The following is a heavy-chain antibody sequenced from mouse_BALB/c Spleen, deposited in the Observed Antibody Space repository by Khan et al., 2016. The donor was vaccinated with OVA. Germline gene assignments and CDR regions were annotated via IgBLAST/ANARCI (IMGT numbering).Heavy chain of an antibody. CDR1: GYSITSDYA. J-gene: IGHJ2*01. D-gene: IGHD1-1*01. CDR2: ISYSGNT. V-gene: IGHV3-2*02. CDR3: ARVYGGDFDY. Sequence: EVELVESGPGLVKPSQSLSLICTVTGYSITSDYAWNWIRQFPGNKLEWMGFISYSGNTKYNPSLKSRISITRDTSKNQFFLQLNSVTTEDTATYYCARVYGGDFDYWAKAPLSQSPQ.